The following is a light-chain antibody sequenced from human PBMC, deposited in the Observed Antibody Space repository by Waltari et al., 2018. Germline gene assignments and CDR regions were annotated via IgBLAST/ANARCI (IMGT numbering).Light chain of an antibody. CDR1: QSVSSSY. CDR2: GAS. CDR3: QQYGSSPLMYT. J-gene: IGKJ2*01. Sequence: EIVLTQSPGTLSLSTGERATLSCRASQSVSSSYLAWYQQKPGQAPRLLIYGASSRATGIPDRFSGSGSGTDFTLTISRLEPEDIAVYYCQQYGSSPLMYTFGQGTKLEIK. V-gene: IGKV3-20*01.